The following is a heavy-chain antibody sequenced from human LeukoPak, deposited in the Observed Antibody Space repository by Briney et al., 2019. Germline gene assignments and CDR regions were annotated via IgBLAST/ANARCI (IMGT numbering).Heavy chain of an antibody. CDR1: GFTFSIYA. CDR2: ISGSGGST. J-gene: IGHJ4*02. D-gene: IGHD3-16*02. CDR3: AKVLNGIMIAFGGVIIDY. Sequence: PGGSLRLSCAASGFTFSIYAMSWVRQGPGKGPEWVSAISGSGGSTYYADSVKGRFTTSRDNSKNTLHLQMDSLRAEDTAVYYCAKVLNGIMIAFGGVIIDYWGQGTQVTVSS. V-gene: IGHV3-23*01.